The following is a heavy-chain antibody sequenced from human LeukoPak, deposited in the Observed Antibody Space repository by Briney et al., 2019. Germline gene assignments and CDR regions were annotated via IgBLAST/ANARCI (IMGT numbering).Heavy chain of an antibody. J-gene: IGHJ5*02. V-gene: IGHV4-31*11. CDR3: ARDPYSSSWYHWFDP. Sequence: SETLSLTCAVYGGSFSGYYWSWIRQHPGKGLEWIGYIYYSGSTYYNPSLKSRVTISVDTSKNQFSLKLSSVTAADTAVYYCARDPYSSSWYHWFDPWGQGTLVTVSS. D-gene: IGHD6-13*01. CDR1: GGSFSGYY. CDR2: IYYSGST.